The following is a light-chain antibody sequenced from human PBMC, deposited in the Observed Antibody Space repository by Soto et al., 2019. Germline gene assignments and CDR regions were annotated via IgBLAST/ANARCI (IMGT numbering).Light chain of an antibody. CDR1: SSDVGKYNF. J-gene: IGLJ2*01. Sequence: QSALTQPPSASGSPGQSVTISCTGASSDVGKYNFVSWYQQHPGKAPKLMIYDVTERPSGVPDRFSGSKSGNTASLTVSGLQAEDEADSYCTSYSGSGIPVVFGGGTKLTVL. V-gene: IGLV2-8*01. CDR3: TSYSGSGIPVV. CDR2: DVT.